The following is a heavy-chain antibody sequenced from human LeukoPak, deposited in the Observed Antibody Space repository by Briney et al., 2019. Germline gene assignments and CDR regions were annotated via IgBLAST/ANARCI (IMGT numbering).Heavy chain of an antibody. CDR2: INHSGST. Sequence: SETLSLTCAVYGGSFSGYYWSWIRQPPGKGLEWIGEINHSGSTNYNPSLTSRVTISVDTSKNQFSLKLSSVTAADTAVYYCARHGPYRAAYDCVWGSYRYPGYYFDYWGQGTLVTVSS. D-gene: IGHD3-16*02. J-gene: IGHJ4*02. V-gene: IGHV4-34*01. CDR1: GGSFSGYY. CDR3: ARHGPYRAAYDCVWGSYRYPGYYFDY.